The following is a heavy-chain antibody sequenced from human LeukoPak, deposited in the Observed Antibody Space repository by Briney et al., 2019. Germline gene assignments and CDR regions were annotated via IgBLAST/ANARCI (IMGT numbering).Heavy chain of an antibody. J-gene: IGHJ4*02. V-gene: IGHV1-18*01. D-gene: IGHD5-18*01. CDR2: ISAYNGNT. Sequence: ASVKVSCKASGYTFTSYGISWVRQAPGQGLELMGWISAYNGNTNYAQKLQGRVTMTTDTSTTTAYMELRSLRSDDTAVYDCERDDGGIRLWLPGGDYWGERTLVTVSS. CDR1: GYTFTSYG. CDR3: ERDDGGIRLWLPGGDY.